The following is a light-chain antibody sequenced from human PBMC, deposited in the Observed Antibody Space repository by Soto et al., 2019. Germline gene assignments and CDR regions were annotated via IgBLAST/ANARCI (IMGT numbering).Light chain of an antibody. CDR3: GTWDSSLRAVV. Sequence: QSALTQPPSVSAAPGQRVTISCSGSTSNIRNNFVSWYQQLPGTAPKLVIHDNNKRPSGIPDRFSGSKSGASATLGITGLQTGDEADYYCGTWDSSLRAVVFGGGTKLTVL. J-gene: IGLJ2*01. V-gene: IGLV1-51*01. CDR2: DNN. CDR1: TSNIRNNF.